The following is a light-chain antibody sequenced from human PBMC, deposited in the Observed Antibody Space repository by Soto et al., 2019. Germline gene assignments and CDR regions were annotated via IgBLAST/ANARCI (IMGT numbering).Light chain of an antibody. V-gene: IGKV1-27*01. CDR1: QGISNY. CDR3: QKYISAPFT. Sequence: DIQMTQSPSSLSASVGDRVTITCRATQGISNYLAWYQQKPGKVPKLLIYGASTLQSGVPSRFSGSGSGTDFTLTISRLQPEDVATYFCQKYISAPFTFGPGTNVEIK. J-gene: IGKJ3*01. CDR2: GAS.